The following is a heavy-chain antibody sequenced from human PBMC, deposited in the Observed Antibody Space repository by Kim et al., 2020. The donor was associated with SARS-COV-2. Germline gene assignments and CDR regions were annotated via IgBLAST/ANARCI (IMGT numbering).Heavy chain of an antibody. Sequence: SETLSLTCTVSGGSISSGDYYWSWIRQPPGKGLEWIGYIYYSGSTYYNPSLKSRVTISVDTSKNQFSLKLSSVTAADTAVYYCARAEIGYSYGYLDYWGQGTLVTVSS. CDR2: IYYSGST. CDR1: GGSISSGDYY. CDR3: ARAEIGYSYGYLDY. D-gene: IGHD5-18*01. V-gene: IGHV4-30-4*01. J-gene: IGHJ4*02.